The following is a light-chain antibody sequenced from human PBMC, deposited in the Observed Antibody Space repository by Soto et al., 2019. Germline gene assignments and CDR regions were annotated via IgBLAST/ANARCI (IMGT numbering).Light chain of an antibody. CDR2: DAS. CDR1: QSVSSN. CDR3: QQYGSSPIT. Sequence: IVLTQSPAPLSGSPGERATLSCRASQSVSSNLAWYQQKPGQAPRLLIYDASSRATGVPDRFSGSGSGTDFTLTISRLEPEDFAVYYCQQYGSSPITFGQGTRLEI. V-gene: IGKV3-20*01. J-gene: IGKJ5*01.